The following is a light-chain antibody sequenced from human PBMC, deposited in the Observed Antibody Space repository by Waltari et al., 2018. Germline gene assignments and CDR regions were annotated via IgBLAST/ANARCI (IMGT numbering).Light chain of an antibody. Sequence: EIVMTQSPATLPVSPGERATLPCRASQSVSSNLAWYQQKPGQAPRLLIYGASTRATGIPARFSGSGSGTEFTLTISSLQSEDFAVYYCQQYNNWPRGTFGQGTRLEIK. CDR2: GAS. V-gene: IGKV3-15*01. CDR1: QSVSSN. J-gene: IGKJ5*01. CDR3: QQYNNWPRGT.